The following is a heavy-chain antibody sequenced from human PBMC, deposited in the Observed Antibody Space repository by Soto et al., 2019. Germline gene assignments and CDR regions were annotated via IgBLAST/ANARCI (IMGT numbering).Heavy chain of an antibody. CDR2: INHSGTI. J-gene: IGHJ6*02. CDR1: GGSFSGYY. CDR3: AKAGGTMLTYYSLDV. V-gene: IGHV4-34*01. Sequence: SETLSLTCAAYGGSFSGYYWTWIRQPPGKGLEWIGQINHSGTINFNPSLKSRLTISLHTSKKHFALKLSSVTGVDTAAYYCAKAGGTMLTYYSLDVWGQGTTVTVSS. D-gene: IGHD3-10*02.